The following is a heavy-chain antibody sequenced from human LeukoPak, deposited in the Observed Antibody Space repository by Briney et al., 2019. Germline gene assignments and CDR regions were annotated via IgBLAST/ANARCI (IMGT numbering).Heavy chain of an antibody. Sequence: SETLSLTCTVSGGSISSGGYYWSWIRQHPGKGLEWIGYIYYSGSTYYNPSLKSRVTISVDTSKNQFSLKLSSVTAADTAVYYCARDPSYDTGPDDAFDIWGQGTMVTVSS. CDR2: IYYSGST. D-gene: IGHD3-22*01. J-gene: IGHJ3*02. CDR3: ARDPSYDTGPDDAFDI. CDR1: GGSISSGGYY. V-gene: IGHV4-31*03.